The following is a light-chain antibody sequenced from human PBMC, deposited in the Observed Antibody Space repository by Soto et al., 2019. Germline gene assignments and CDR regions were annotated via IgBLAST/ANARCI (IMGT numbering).Light chain of an antibody. CDR2: DVS. CDR3: SSYTSSSTRV. J-gene: IGLJ2*01. V-gene: IGLV2-14*01. Sequence: QSALTQPASVSGSPGQSITISCTGTSSDVGGYNYVSWYQQHPGKAPKLMIYDVSNRPSWVSNRFSGSKSGNTASLTISRLQAEDDADYYCSSYTSSSTRVFGGGTKLTVL. CDR1: SSDVGGYNY.